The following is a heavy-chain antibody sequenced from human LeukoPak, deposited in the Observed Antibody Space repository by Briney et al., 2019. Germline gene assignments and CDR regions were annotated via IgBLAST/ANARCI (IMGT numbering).Heavy chain of an antibody. CDR1: GGSISSYY. J-gene: IGHJ2*01. CDR2: IYYSGST. D-gene: IGHD1-26*01. V-gene: IGHV4-59*01. CDR3: ARDRLGVGALN. Sequence: PSETLSLTCTVSGGSISSYYWSWIRQPPGKGLEWIGYIYYSGSTNYNPSLKSRVTISVDTSKNQFSLKLSSVTTADTAVYYCARDRLGVGALNWGRGTLVTVSS.